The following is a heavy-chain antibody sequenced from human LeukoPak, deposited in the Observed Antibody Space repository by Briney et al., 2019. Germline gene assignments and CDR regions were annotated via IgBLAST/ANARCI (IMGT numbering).Heavy chain of an antibody. CDR3: ARDGDSSGDFDY. J-gene: IGHJ4*02. CDR2: ISGNNGNT. V-gene: IGHV1-18*01. CDR1: GYTFTSYA. Sequence: ASVKVSCKASGYTFTSYAISWVRQAPGQGLEWMGWISGNNGNTNYAQKLQGRVTMTTDTSTSTAYMELRSLRSDDTAVYYCARDGDSSGDFDYWGQGTLVTVSS. D-gene: IGHD6-19*01.